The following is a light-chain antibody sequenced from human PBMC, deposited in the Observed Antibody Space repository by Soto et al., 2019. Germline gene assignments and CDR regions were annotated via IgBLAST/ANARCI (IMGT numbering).Light chain of an antibody. V-gene: IGKV3-15*01. CDR1: QSVRRN. CDR3: QQYDNWPPLT. Sequence: EIVMTQSPVTLSVSPGERATLSCRASQSVRRNLAWYQQKPGQAPSLLISGASTRATGIPARFSGSGSGTEFTLTISSLQSEDFAVYYCQQYDNWPPLTFGGGTKVEVK. J-gene: IGKJ4*01. CDR2: GAS.